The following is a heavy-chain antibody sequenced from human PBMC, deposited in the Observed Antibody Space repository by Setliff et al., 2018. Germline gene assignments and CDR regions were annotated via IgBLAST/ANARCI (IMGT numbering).Heavy chain of an antibody. J-gene: IGHJ4*02. CDR2: ISPYSGNA. CDR1: GYTFTDYG. Sequence: ASVKVSCKASGYTFTDYGVTWVRQAPGQGLEWVGWISPYSGNAYYAPKFQGRFIMTADTSTTTAYVELRSLRSDDTAIYYCSRLVRFCTTTACQRLSGDDYWGQGTLVTVSS. D-gene: IGHD4-17*01. CDR3: SRLVRFCTTTACQRLSGDDY. V-gene: IGHV1-18*01.